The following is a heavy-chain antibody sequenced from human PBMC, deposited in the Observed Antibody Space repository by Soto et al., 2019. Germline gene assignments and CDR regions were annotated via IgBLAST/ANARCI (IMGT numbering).Heavy chain of an antibody. CDR2: ISAHNGNT. D-gene: IGHD4-4*01. CDR3: ARSRMTTVTSDFDY. CDR1: GYTFTSYG. V-gene: IGHV1-18*04. J-gene: IGHJ4*02. Sequence: ASVKVSCKASGYTFTSYGISWVRQAPGQGLEWMGWISAHNGNTNYAQKLQGRVTMTTDTSTSTAYMELRSLRSDDTAVYYCARSRMTTVTSDFDYWGQGTLVTVSS.